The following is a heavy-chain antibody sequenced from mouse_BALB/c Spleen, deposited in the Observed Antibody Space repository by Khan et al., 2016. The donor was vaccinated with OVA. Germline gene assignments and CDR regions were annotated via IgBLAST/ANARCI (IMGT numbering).Heavy chain of an antibody. D-gene: IGHD2-14*01. V-gene: IGHV1-80*01. CDR2: IYPGDGET. Sequence: QVQLKQSGAELVRPGSSVKISCKASGYAFSSYWMNWVKQRPGQGLEWIGQIYPGDGETKYNGKFKGKVTLTADKSPSTAYMQLSSLTSEDSAVYFCARSGYDYFAYWGQGTLVTVSA. CDR3: ARSGYDYFAY. J-gene: IGHJ3*01. CDR1: GYAFSSYW.